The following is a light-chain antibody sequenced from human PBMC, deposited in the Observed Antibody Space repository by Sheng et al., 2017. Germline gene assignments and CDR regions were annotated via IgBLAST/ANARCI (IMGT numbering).Light chain of an antibody. J-gene: IGKJ4*01. CDR1: QSLLYSNGYNY. V-gene: IGKV2-28*01. CDR3: MQALQTPT. CDR2: LGS. Sequence: EIVMTQSPLSLPVTPGEPASISCRSSQSLLYSNGYNYLDWYVLRPGQSPQLLIYLGSNRASGVPDRFRGSGSGTDFTLTISRVEAEDVGVYYCMQALQTPTFGGGTRVEI.